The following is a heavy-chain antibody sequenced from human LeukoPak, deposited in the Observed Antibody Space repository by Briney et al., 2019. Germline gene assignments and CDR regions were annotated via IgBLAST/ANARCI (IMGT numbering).Heavy chain of an antibody. Sequence: RASVKVSCKVSGYTLTELSMHWVRQAPGKGLEWMGGFDPEDGETIYAQKFQGRVTMTEDTSTDTAYMELSSLRSEDTAVYYCATGPLHTAHLYGMDVWGQGTTVTVSS. CDR2: FDPEDGET. CDR3: ATGPLHTAHLYGMDV. J-gene: IGHJ6*02. V-gene: IGHV1-24*01. CDR1: GYTLTELS. D-gene: IGHD4-17*01.